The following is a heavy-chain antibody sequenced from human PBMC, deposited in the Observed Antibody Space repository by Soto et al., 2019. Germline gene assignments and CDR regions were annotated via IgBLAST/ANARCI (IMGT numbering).Heavy chain of an antibody. CDR3: ASHPDYATSWQIDY. Sequence: SETLSLTCTVSSGSISSSSYYWGWIRQPPGKGQEWIGSIYYSGSTYYNPSLESRDTISVETSKNQFSLKLHSVTAAATAVYYCASHPDYATSWQIDYWGQGALVTVSS. CDR1: SGSISSSSYY. D-gene: IGHD2-2*01. CDR2: IYYSGST. V-gene: IGHV4-39*01. J-gene: IGHJ4*02.